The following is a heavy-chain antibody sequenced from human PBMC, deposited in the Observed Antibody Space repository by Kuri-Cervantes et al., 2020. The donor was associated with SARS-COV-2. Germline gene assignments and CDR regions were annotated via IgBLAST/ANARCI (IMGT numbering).Heavy chain of an antibody. D-gene: IGHD6-19*01. V-gene: IGHV1-2*02. CDR3: ARGGLAVAGRVWFDP. Sequence: ASVKVSCKASGYIFTEYYMHWVRQAPGQGLEWMGWINPNSGGTNYTQRFQGRVTTTRDTSISTAYMELSRLRSDDTAVYYCARGGLAVAGRVWFDPWGQGTLVTVSS. CDR2: INPNSGGT. CDR1: GYIFTEYY. J-gene: IGHJ5*02.